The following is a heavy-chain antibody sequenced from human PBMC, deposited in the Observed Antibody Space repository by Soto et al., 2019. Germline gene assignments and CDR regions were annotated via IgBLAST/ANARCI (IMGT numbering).Heavy chain of an antibody. Sequence: PSETLSLTCTVSGGSISSYYWSCIRQPPGKGLGWIGYIYYSGSTNYNPSLKSRVTISVDTSKNQFSLKLSSVTAADTAVYYCARVPYSGYVFDYWGQGTLVTVSS. CDR1: GGSISSYY. V-gene: IGHV4-59*01. CDR2: IYYSGST. CDR3: ARVPYSGYVFDY. J-gene: IGHJ4*02. D-gene: IGHD5-12*01.